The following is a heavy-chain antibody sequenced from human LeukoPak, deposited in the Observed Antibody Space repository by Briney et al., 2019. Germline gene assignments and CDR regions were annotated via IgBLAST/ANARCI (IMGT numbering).Heavy chain of an antibody. CDR2: IIPILGIA. CDR1: GGTFSSYA. J-gene: IGHJ4*02. D-gene: IGHD4-17*01. Sequence: SVKVSCKASGGTFSSYAISWVRQAPGQGLEWMGRIIPILGIANYAQKFQGRVTITTDESTSTAYMELSSLRSEDTAVYYCAASRLRSPYDYWGQGTLVTVSS. V-gene: IGHV1-69*04. CDR3: AASRLRSPYDY.